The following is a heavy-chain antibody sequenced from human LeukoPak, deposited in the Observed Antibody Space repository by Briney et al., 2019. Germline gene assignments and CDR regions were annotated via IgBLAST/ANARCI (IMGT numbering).Heavy chain of an antibody. Sequence: GGSRRPTCAASGFTFSSNAMNWVRHAPGKGRGWVSGISTVGGRTEYADSGKGRLTISRDNSKNTPFLQMDSLIAEHPGVSYCAKGCDCSVSFCGPDYWGQGTLGTVSS. J-gene: IGHJ4*02. CDR2: ISTVGGRT. CDR1: GFTFSSNA. D-gene: IGHD2-15*01. CDR3: AKGCDCSVSFCGPDY. V-gene: IGHV3-23*01.